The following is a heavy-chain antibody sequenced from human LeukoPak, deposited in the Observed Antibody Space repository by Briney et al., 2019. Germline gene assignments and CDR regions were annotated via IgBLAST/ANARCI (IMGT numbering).Heavy chain of an antibody. V-gene: IGHV3-48*02. Sequence: GGSLRLSCAASGFTFSSYTMTWVRQAPGKGLEWVSYISGSSTTIYYADSVKGRFTISRDNAKNSLYLQMNSLRDEDTAVYYCARDVLSYGDSGVDYWGQGTLVAVSS. CDR2: ISGSSTTI. CDR1: GFTFSSYT. J-gene: IGHJ4*02. D-gene: IGHD2-2*01. CDR3: ARDVLSYGDSGVDY.